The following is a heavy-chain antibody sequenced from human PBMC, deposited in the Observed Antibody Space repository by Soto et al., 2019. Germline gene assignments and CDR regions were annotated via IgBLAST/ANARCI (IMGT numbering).Heavy chain of an antibody. J-gene: IGHJ4*02. CDR1: GFTFSSYS. CDR3: ARDLNPRQEMLYALLGY. D-gene: IGHD2-8*01. V-gene: IGHV3-48*01. Sequence: RLSCAASGFTFSSYSMNWVRQAPGKGLEWVSYISGSSSMIYYADSVKGRFTISRDNAKNSLYLQMNSLRAEDTAVYYCARDLNPRQEMLYALLGYWGQGTLVTVSS. CDR2: ISGSSSMI.